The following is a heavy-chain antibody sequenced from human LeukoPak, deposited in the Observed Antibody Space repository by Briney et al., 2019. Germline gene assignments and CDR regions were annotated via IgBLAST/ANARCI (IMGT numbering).Heavy chain of an antibody. J-gene: IGHJ3*02. CDR1: GFSFNNVW. CDR3: ATSYLDFWSGKLPGAFDI. V-gene: IGHV3-15*01. Sequence: PGGSLRLSCAAYGFSFNNVWMSWVRQAPGKGLEWVGHIKSKPDGGTTECAAPVKGRFTISRDDSKNTLYLQMNSLKTEDTAVSYCATSYLDFWSGKLPGAFDIWGQGTTVTVSS. D-gene: IGHD3-3*01. CDR2: IKSKPDGGTT.